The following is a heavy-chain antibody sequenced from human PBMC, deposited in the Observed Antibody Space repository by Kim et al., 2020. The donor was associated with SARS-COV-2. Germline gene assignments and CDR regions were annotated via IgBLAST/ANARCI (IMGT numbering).Heavy chain of an antibody. Sequence: RYSPTLQGQVTISADESINTAYLQWSSLRASATAMYYCARRSTSTPFYDFWGQGTLVTVSS. CDR3: ARRSTSTPFYDF. J-gene: IGHJ4*02. D-gene: IGHD2-2*01. V-gene: IGHV5-51*01.